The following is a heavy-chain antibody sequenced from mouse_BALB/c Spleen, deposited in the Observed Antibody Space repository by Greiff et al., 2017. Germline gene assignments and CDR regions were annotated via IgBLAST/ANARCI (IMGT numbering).Heavy chain of an antibody. V-gene: IGHV2-9*02. J-gene: IGHJ3*01. CDR3: AREEGVRRGAFAY. D-gene: IGHD2-14*01. CDR1: GFSLTSYG. Sequence: VKLVESGPGLVAPSQSLSITCTVSGFSLTSYGVHWVRQPPGKGLEWLGVIWAGGSTNYNSALMSRLSISKDNSKSQVFLKMNSLQTDDTAMYYCAREEGVRRGAFAYWGQGTLVTVSA. CDR2: IWAGGST.